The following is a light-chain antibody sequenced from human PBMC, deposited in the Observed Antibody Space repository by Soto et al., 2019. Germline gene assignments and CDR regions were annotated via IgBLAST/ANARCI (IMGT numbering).Light chain of an antibody. CDR2: EVN. V-gene: IGLV2-8*01. CDR1: NSDIGGYNY. J-gene: IGLJ2*01. CDR3: SSYAGSNNLL. Sequence: QSVLTQPPSASGSPGQSGTISCTGTNSDIGGYNYVSWYQQHPGKAPKLMIYEVNKRPSGVPDRFSGSKSGNTASLTVSGLQAEDEADYYGSSYAGSNNLLFGGGTNLTVL.